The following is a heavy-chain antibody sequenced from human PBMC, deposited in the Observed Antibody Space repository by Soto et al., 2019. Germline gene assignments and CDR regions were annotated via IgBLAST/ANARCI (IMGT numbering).Heavy chain of an antibody. Sequence: PGGSLRLSCAASGFTLSGYWMSWVRQAPGKGLEWVANIKQDGGETYYVDSVRGRFTISGDNAKNSLFLQMNNLRAEDTAVYYCARLLRPVRRPQYCSSTSCYTRGMDVWGQGTTVTVSS. D-gene: IGHD2-2*02. V-gene: IGHV3-7*03. CDR3: ARLLRPVRRPQYCSSTSCYTRGMDV. CDR1: GFTLSGYW. J-gene: IGHJ6*02. CDR2: IKQDGGET.